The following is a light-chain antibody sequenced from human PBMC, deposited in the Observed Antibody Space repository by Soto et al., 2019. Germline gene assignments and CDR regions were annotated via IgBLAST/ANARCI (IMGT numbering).Light chain of an antibody. CDR3: GTYDSSLRDGV. Sequence: QSVLTQPPSVSAAPGQKVTISCSGSSSNIENYYVSWYQQLPGTAPKLLIYDNNKRPSGIPDRFSGSKSGTSATLDITGLQTGDEPDYYCGTYDSSLRDGVFGTGTKVTV. CDR2: DNN. J-gene: IGLJ1*01. CDR1: SSNIENYY. V-gene: IGLV1-51*01.